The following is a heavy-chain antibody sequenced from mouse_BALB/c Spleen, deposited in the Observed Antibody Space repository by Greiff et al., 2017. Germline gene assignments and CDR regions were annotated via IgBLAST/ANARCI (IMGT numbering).Heavy chain of an antibody. CDR3: ARGEYGNYDFDY. Sequence: EVQGVESGGGLVKPGGSLKLSCAASGFTFSSYAMSWVRQTPEKRLEWVASISSGGSTYYPDSVKGRFTISRDNARNILYLQMSSLRSEDTARYYCARGEYGNYDFDYWGQGTTLTVSA. D-gene: IGHD2-10*02. J-gene: IGHJ2*01. CDR2: ISSGGST. V-gene: IGHV5-6-5*01. CDR1: GFTFSSYA.